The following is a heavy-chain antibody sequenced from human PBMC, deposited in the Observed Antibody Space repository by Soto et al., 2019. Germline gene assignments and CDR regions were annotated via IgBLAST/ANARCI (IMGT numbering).Heavy chain of an antibody. CDR1: GYTFTSYY. J-gene: IGHJ3*02. CDR2: INPSGGST. D-gene: IGHD1-26*01. V-gene: IGHV1-46*01. Sequence: ASVKVSCKASGYTFTSYYMHWVRQAPGQGLEWMGIINPSGGSTSYAQKFQGRVTMTRDTSTSTVYMELSSLRSEDTAVYYCGREGAGATISAAFDIWGQGTMVTVSS. CDR3: GREGAGATISAAFDI.